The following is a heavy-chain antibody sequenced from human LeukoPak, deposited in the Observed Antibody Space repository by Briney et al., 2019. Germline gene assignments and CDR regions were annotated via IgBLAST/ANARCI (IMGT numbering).Heavy chain of an antibody. CDR3: ARGRGSPYYVEAFDV. CDR1: GASFTSHY. Sequence: PSETLSLTCSVFGASFTSHYWGWIRQPPGKGPEWIGHLYYSGSTTYNPSLESRVTMSVDTSRKQISLKLNSVAAADTAVCYCARGRGSPYYVEAFDVWGQGTVVTVSS. CDR2: LYYSGST. D-gene: IGHD3-22*01. V-gene: IGHV4-59*11. J-gene: IGHJ3*01.